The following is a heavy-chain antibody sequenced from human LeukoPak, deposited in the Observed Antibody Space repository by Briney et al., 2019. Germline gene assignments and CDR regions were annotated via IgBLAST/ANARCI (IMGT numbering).Heavy chain of an antibody. V-gene: IGHV3-15*01. CDR3: TPGAHH. CDR1: GYTFSSAW. J-gene: IGHJ4*02. Sequence: GGSLTLFCAAPGYTFSSAWMRGVRQAPAKGLEWVGRIRSKTDGGTTDYAAPVKGRFTISRDDSKNTLYLQMNSLKTEDTAVYYCTPGAHHWGQGTLVTVSS. CDR2: IRSKTDGGTT.